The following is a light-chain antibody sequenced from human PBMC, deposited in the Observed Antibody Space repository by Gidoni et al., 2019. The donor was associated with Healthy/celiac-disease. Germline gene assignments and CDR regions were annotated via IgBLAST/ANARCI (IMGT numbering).Light chain of an antibody. V-gene: IGKV1-33*01. J-gene: IGKJ1*01. Sequence: DIQMTQSPSSLSASVGDRVTITCQASQDISNYLNWYQQKPGKAPKRLIYDASNLETGVPSRFSGRGSGTDFTFTISSLQPEDIATYYCQQYDNLPRTFXXXTKVEIK. CDR1: QDISNY. CDR3: QQYDNLPRT. CDR2: DAS.